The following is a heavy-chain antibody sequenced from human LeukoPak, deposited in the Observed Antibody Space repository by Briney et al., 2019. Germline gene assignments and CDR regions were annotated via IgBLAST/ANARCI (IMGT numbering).Heavy chain of an antibody. Sequence: GGSLRLSCAASGFTFSTYAMSWVRQAPGKGLEWVSDISGSGVNTYYADSVKGRFTIPRDNSKNTLYLEMNSLRAEGTAVYYCAKKWGAYFDYWGQGTLVTVSS. J-gene: IGHJ4*02. CDR2: ISGSGVNT. V-gene: IGHV3-23*01. CDR3: AKKWGAYFDY. CDR1: GFTFSTYA. D-gene: IGHD3-16*01.